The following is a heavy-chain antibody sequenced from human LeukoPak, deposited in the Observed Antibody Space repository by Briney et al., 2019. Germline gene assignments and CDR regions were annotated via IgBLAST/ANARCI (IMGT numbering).Heavy chain of an antibody. J-gene: IGHJ6*02. CDR2: ISYDGSNK. CDR1: GFTFSSYA. Sequence: PGGSLSLSCAASGFTFSSYAMHWVRQAPGKGLEWVAVISYDGSNKYYADSVKGRFTISRDNTKNTLYLQMNSLRAEDTAVYYCAREPSVWGQGTTVTVSS. CDR3: AREPSV. V-gene: IGHV3-30*04.